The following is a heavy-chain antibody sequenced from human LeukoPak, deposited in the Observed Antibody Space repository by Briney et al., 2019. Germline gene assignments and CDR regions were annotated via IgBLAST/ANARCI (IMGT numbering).Heavy chain of an antibody. Sequence: GGSLRLSCAASGFTFSSYSMNWVRQAPGKGLEWVSSICSSSSYIYYADSVKGRFTISRDNAKNSLYLQMNSLRAEDTAVYYCARDGPYYYDSSGYSFLAYWGQGTLVTVSS. CDR1: GFTFSSYS. CDR2: ICSSSSYI. CDR3: ARDGPYYYDSSGYSFLAY. J-gene: IGHJ4*02. V-gene: IGHV3-21*01. D-gene: IGHD3-22*01.